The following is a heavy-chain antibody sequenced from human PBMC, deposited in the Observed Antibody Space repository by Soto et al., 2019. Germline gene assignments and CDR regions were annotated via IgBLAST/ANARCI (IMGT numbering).Heavy chain of an antibody. CDR2: INAGNGNT. Sequence: ASVKVSCKASGYTFSGYAMHWVRQAPGQRLEWMGWINAGNGNTKYSQKFQGRVTITRDTSASTAYMELSSLRSEDTAVYYCARSTIFGVVTPAFDIWGQGTMVTVSS. CDR3: ARSTIFGVVTPAFDI. J-gene: IGHJ3*02. V-gene: IGHV1-3*01. CDR1: GYTFSGYA. D-gene: IGHD3-3*01.